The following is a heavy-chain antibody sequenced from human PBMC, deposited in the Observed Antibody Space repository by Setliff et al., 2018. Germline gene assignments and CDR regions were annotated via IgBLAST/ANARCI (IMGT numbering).Heavy chain of an antibody. J-gene: IGHJ4*02. Sequence: LSLTCAVYGGSFSGYYWSWIRQPPGKGLEWIGGINHSGSTNYNPSLKSRVTISVDTSKNQFSLKLSSVTAADTAVYYCARTPDGFLGDGYNLNTLGYFDSWGQGTLVTVSS. D-gene: IGHD3-3*01. CDR3: ARTPDGFLGDGYNLNTLGYFDS. V-gene: IGHV4-34*01. CDR2: INHSGST. CDR1: GGSFSGYY.